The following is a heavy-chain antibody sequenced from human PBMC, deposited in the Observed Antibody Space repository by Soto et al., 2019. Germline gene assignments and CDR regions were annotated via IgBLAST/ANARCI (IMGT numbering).Heavy chain of an antibody. J-gene: IGHJ4*02. Sequence: SETLSLTCTVSDGSIFTYSWTWLRQPAGKGLEWIGHIYSSGSANYNPSLKSRVSMSVDTSKNQFSLKLNSVTAAVTAVYYWATIVGANDYWGQGALVTVSS. V-gene: IGHV4-4*07. CDR1: DGSIFTYS. D-gene: IGHD1-26*01. CDR2: IYSSGSA. CDR3: ATIVGANDY.